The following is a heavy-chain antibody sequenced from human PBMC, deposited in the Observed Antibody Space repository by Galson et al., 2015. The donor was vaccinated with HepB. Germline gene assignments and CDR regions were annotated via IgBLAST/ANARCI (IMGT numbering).Heavy chain of an antibody. CDR2: MNPNSGNT. Sequence: SVKVSCKASGYTFTSYDINWVRQATGQGLEWMGWMNPNSGNTGYAQKFQGRVTMTRNTSISTAYMELSSLRSEDTAVYYCARSLPLLEWTNWFDPWGQGTLVTVSS. V-gene: IGHV1-8*01. J-gene: IGHJ5*02. D-gene: IGHD3-3*01. CDR1: GYTFTSYD. CDR3: ARSLPLLEWTNWFDP.